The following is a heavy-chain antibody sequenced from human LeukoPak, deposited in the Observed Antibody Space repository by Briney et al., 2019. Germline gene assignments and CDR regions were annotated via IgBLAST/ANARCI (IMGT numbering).Heavy chain of an antibody. CDR3: ARNIWFGESADAFDI. D-gene: IGHD3-10*01. CDR2: INPNSGGT. J-gene: IGHJ3*02. CDR1: GGTFSSYA. V-gene: IGHV1-2*02. Sequence: PGASVKVSCKASGGTFSSYAISWVRQAPGQGLEWMGWINPNSGGTNYAQKFQGRVTMTRDKSIRTAYMELSRLTSDDTAVYYCARNIWFGESADAFDIWGQGTMVTVSS.